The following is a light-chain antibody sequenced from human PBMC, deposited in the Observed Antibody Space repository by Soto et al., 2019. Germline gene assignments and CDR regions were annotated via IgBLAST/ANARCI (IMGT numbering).Light chain of an antibody. Sequence: DIQMTQSPCSLSSSLGDRVAITCRASQSISSYLNWHQQKPGKAPKLLIYAASSLQSGVPSRFSGSGSGTDFTLTISSLQPQDFATYYCQQSYSTPRTFGQGTKVDIK. CDR2: AAS. V-gene: IGKV1-39*01. CDR3: QQSYSTPRT. J-gene: IGKJ1*01. CDR1: QSISSY.